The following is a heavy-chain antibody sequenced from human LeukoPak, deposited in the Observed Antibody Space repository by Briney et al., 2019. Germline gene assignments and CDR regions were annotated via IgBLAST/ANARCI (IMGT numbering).Heavy chain of an antibody. CDR1: GYTFTTYC. Sequence: ASVKVSYKASGYTFTTYCLSWVRQAPGQGLEWLGWVSTYNGNTNYAQKFQGRVTMTTDTSTSTAYMELRSLRSDDTAVYYCARDPTEDFWSGFYSYFDFWGQGTLVTVSS. V-gene: IGHV1-18*01. J-gene: IGHJ4*02. D-gene: IGHD3-3*01. CDR3: ARDPTEDFWSGFYSYFDF. CDR2: VSTYNGNT.